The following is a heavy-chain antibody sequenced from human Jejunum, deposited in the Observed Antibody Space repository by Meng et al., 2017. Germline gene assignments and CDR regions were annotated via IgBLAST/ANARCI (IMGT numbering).Heavy chain of an antibody. V-gene: IGHV3-30*01. D-gene: IGHD3-22*01. J-gene: IGHJ5*02. Sequence: QGRLGGVGGGVFQPGGSLRLSFAASGFNFHGYAMHWVRQAPGKGLEWVAGVSFDGTDTFYADSVKGRFTISRDNSKNTLFLQMNGLRAEDTAMYYCARSGGFSSEYPWGQGTLVTVSS. CDR3: ARSGGFSSEYP. CDR2: VSFDGTDT. CDR1: GFNFHGYA.